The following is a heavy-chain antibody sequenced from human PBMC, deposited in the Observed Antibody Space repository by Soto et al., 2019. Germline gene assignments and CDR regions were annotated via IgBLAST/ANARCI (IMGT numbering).Heavy chain of an antibody. J-gene: IGHJ4*02. CDR3: ARYRREAVAGYTLDN. D-gene: IGHD6-13*01. Sequence: SEALSLTCTVSGYPISTGYYWAWVRQSPGKGLEWIGYVYNSGSTNYNPSLKSRVTISEDTSKSQFSLKVNSMTAADTAVYYCARYRREAVAGYTLDNWGQGILVTVSS. CDR2: VYNSGST. V-gene: IGHV4-38-2*02. CDR1: GYPISTGYY.